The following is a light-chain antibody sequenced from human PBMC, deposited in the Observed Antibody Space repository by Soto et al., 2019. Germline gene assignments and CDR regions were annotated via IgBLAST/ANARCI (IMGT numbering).Light chain of an antibody. J-gene: IGKJ3*01. CDR1: QGISSY. Sequence: IQLTQSPSSLSASVGDRVTITCRASQGISSYLAWYQQKPGKAPELLIYAASTLQSGVPSRFSGSGSGTDFTLTISSLQPEDFATYYCQQLNSFTFGPGTKVHIK. CDR3: QQLNSFT. V-gene: IGKV1-9*01. CDR2: AAS.